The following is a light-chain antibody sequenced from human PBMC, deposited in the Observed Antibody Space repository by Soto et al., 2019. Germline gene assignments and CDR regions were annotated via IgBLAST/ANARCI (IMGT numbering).Light chain of an antibody. CDR3: QQYYSRPPT. J-gene: IGKJ1*01. V-gene: IGKV4-1*01. Sequence: DIVMTQSPDSLAVSLGERATINCKSSQSVLNSSNNKNYLAWYQQKPGQPPNLLISWATTRESGVPDRVSGSGVGTDFPLTIRRPQAGDGAVYFCQQYYSRPPTFGQGTKVEIK. CDR2: WAT. CDR1: QSVLNSSNNKNY.